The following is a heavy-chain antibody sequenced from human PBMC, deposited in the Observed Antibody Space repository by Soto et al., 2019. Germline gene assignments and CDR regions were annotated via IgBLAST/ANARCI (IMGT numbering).Heavy chain of an antibody. Sequence: SETLSLTCTVSGGSISSGGYYWSWIRQHPGKGLEWIGYIYHSGTTYYNPSLKSRVTISVDTSKNQFSLKLTSVTAADTAVYYCARVVSIAVAGRYYGMDVWGQGTTVTVSS. CDR3: ARVVSIAVAGRYYGMDV. J-gene: IGHJ6*02. D-gene: IGHD6-19*01. CDR2: IYHSGTT. CDR1: GGSISSGGYY. V-gene: IGHV4-31*03.